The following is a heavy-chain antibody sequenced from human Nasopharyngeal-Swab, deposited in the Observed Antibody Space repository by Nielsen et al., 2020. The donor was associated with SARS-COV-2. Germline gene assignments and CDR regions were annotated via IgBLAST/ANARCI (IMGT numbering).Heavy chain of an antibody. CDR1: GGSISSGGYY. Sequence: SETLSLTCTVSGGSISSGGYYWSWIRQSPGRGLEWIGTILSSGTTFYNPSLKSRVTMSVDISRNHFSLRLRSVTAADSAIYYCAGATLAGLDYWGQGTLTTVSS. V-gene: IGHV4-39*02. J-gene: IGHJ4*02. CDR3: AGATLAGLDY. D-gene: IGHD6-19*01. CDR2: ILSSGTT.